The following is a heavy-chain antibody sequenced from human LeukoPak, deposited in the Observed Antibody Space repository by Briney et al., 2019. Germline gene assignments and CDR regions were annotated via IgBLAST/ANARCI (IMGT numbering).Heavy chain of an antibody. V-gene: IGHV1-69*13. J-gene: IGHJ6*03. CDR3: ARGDVGRNYYYMDV. Sequence: SVKLSCKASGGTFSSYAISWVRQAPGQGLEWMGGIIPIFGTANYAQKLQGRGTITADESTSTAYMELSSLRSEDTAVYYCARGDVGRNYYYMDVWGKGTTVTVSS. CDR1: GGTFSSYA. CDR2: IIPIFGTA. D-gene: IGHD1-26*01.